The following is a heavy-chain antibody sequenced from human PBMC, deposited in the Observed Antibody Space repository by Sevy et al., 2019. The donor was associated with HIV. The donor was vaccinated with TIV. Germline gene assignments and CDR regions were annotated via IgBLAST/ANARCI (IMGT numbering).Heavy chain of an antibody. CDR1: GYTFTGYY. J-gene: IGHJ5*02. CDR2: INPNSGGT. Sequence: ASVKVSCKASGYTFTGYYMHWVRQAPGQGLEWMGWINPNSGGTNYAQKFQGRVTMTRDTSISTAYMELSRLRSDDTAVYYCARDPDCSSTSCYSWFDPWGLGTLVTVSS. V-gene: IGHV1-2*02. CDR3: ARDPDCSSTSCYSWFDP. D-gene: IGHD2-2*02.